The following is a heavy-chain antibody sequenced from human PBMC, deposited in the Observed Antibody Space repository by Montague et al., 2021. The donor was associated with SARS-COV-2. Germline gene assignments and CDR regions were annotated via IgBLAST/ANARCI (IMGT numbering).Heavy chain of an antibody. CDR2: IYHSGST. CDR3: ARDRRSWFPPYYYGMDV. D-gene: IGHD6-13*01. Sequence: SETLSLTCTVYGGSFSGYYWSWIRQPPGKGLEWIGEIYHSGSTNXNPSLKSRVTISVDKSKNQFSLKLSSVTAADTAVYYCARDRRSWFPPYYYGMDVWGQGTTVTVSS. CDR1: GGSFSGYY. V-gene: IGHV4-34*01. J-gene: IGHJ6*02.